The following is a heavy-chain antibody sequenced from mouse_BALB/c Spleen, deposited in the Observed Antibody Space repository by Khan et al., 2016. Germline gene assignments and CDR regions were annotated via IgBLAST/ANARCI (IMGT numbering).Heavy chain of an antibody. CDR1: GYPFIGYY. D-gene: IGHD2-1*01. V-gene: IGHV1-34*02. CDR3: ARRLNDIYFYAVDC. Sequence: VQLQQSGPELVKPGASVKISCKASGYPFIGYYIYWVMQSHVKSLEWIGRINPYNGATTYNQSFKDKASLTVDKSSSTAYMELHSLTSEDSAVYYCARRLNDIYFYAVDCWGQGTSVTVSS. J-gene: IGHJ4*01. CDR2: INPYNGAT.